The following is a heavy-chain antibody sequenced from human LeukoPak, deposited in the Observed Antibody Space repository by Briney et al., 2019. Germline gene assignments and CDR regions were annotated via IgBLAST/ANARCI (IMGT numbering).Heavy chain of an antibody. J-gene: IGHJ6*02. D-gene: IGHD5-12*01. CDR3: ARGYSGYDWGFYYYYGMDV. CDR2: INPNSGNT. Sequence: ASVKVSCKASGYTFTGYYMHWVRQAPGQGLEWMGWINPNSGNTGYAQKFQGRVTMTRNTSISTAYMELSSLRSEDTAVYYCARGYSGYDWGFYYYYGMDVWGQGTTVTVSS. CDR1: GYTFTGYY. V-gene: IGHV1-8*02.